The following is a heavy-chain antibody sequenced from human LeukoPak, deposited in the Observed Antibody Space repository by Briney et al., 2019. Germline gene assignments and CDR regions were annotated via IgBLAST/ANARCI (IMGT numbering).Heavy chain of an antibody. D-gene: IGHD2-15*01. J-gene: IGHJ4*02. CDR2: ISTYNGDT. CDR3: AREYCSGGSCYNADY. CDR1: GYTFTSYY. Sequence: ASVKVSCKASGYTFTSYYMHWVRQAPGQGLEWMGWISTYNGDTHYAQKLQGRVTMTTDTSTGTAYMELRSLRSDDTAVYYCAREYCSGGSCYNADYWGQGTLVTVSS. V-gene: IGHV1-18*04.